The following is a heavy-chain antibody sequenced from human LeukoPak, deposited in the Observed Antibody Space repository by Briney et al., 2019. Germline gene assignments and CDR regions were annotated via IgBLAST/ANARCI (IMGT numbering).Heavy chain of an antibody. CDR3: ARDGYYYDSSGYYYYYYGMDV. D-gene: IGHD3-22*01. CDR1: GGSFSGYY. V-gene: IGHV4-34*01. CDR2: INHSGST. Sequence: PSETLSLTCAVYGGSFSGYYWGWIRQPPGKGLEWIGEINHSGSTNYNPSLKSRVTISVDTSKNQFSLKLSSVTAADTAVYYCARDGYYYDSSGYYYYYYGMDVWGQGTTVTVSS. J-gene: IGHJ6*02.